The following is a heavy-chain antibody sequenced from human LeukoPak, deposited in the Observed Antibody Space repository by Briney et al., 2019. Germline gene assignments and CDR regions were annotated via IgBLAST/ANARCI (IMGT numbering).Heavy chain of an antibody. V-gene: IGHV4-34*12. D-gene: IGHD4-23*01. CDR1: GESLNYYY. J-gene: IGHJ4*02. Sequence: PSETLSLTCAVYGESLNYYYWSWIRQSPGKGLEWIGDIFDGKTINYNPSLKSRVTISAATSSQQFSLNLRSVTAADTAVYFCASGAWAARLNSWAQGALVIVSS. CDR3: ASGAWAARLNS. CDR2: IFDGKTI.